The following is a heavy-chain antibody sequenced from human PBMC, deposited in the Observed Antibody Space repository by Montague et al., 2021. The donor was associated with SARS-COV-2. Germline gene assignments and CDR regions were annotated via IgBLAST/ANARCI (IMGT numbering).Heavy chain of an antibody. Sequence: SETLSLTCAVYDGSFSDYSWTWIRQPPGKGLEWIREINHRGSTNYNPSLKSRVTVSVDTSKNQFSLKMTSVTAADMAVYYCARGRQHINMVVVVVTGGEYYFDFWGQGTLVAVSS. CDR2: INHRGST. J-gene: IGHJ4*02. D-gene: IGHD3-22*01. CDR3: ARGRQHINMVVVVVTGGEYYFDF. CDR1: DGSFSDYS. V-gene: IGHV4-34*01.